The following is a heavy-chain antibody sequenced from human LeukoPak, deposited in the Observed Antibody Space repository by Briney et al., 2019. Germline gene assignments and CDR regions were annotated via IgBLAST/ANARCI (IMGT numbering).Heavy chain of an antibody. CDR2: IYYSGST. V-gene: IGHV4-39*07. J-gene: IGHJ4*02. D-gene: IGHD3-22*01. CDR3: ARLNYDSSGPFDY. Sequence: SETLSLTCTVSGGSISSSSYYWGWIRQPPGKGLEWIGSIYYSGSTYYNPSLKSRVTISVDTSKNQFSLKLSSVTAADTAVYYCARLNYDSSGPFDYWGQGTLVTVSS. CDR1: GGSISSSSYY.